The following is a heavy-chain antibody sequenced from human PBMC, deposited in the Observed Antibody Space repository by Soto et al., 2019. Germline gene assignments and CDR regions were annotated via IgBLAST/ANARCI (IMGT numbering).Heavy chain of an antibody. Sequence: SETLSLTCTVSGGSISSYYWSWIRQPAGKGLEWIGRIYTSGSTNYNPSLKSRVTMSVDTSKNQFSLKLSSVTAADTAVYYCARGPPTYYYDSSGYYYFDYWGQGTLVTVSS. CDR1: GGSISSYY. J-gene: IGHJ4*02. CDR2: IYTSGST. D-gene: IGHD3-22*01. V-gene: IGHV4-4*07. CDR3: ARGPPTYYYDSSGYYYFDY.